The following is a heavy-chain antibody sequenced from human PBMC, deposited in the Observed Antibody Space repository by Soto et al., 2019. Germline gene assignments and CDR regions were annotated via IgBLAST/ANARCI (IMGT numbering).Heavy chain of an antibody. J-gene: IGHJ2*01. D-gene: IGHD2-2*01. Sequence: PGGSLRLSCAASGFTFSSYAMSWVRQAPGKGLEWVSAISGSGGSTYYADSVKGRFTTSRDNSKNTLYLQMNSLRAEDTAVYYCAKDRGPSDTSFYWYFDLWGRGTLVTVSS. CDR1: GFTFSSYA. CDR3: AKDRGPSDTSFYWYFDL. CDR2: ISGSGGST. V-gene: IGHV3-23*01.